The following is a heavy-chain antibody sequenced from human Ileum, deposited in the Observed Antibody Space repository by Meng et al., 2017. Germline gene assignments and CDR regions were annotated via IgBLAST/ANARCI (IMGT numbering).Heavy chain of an antibody. CDR2: AGT. CDR3: ARDHWGSLDY. J-gene: IGHJ4*02. Sequence: QVPVQQSGPGLVRPSETLSVICTGSGGSVRTSDYQWGWIRQPPGKGLEWIGYAGTNYNPSLKSRVTISVDTSKRQFSLKLTSVTAADTAVYYCARDHWGSLDYWGQGILVTVSS. CDR1: GGSVRTSDYQ. D-gene: IGHD7-27*01. V-gene: IGHV4-61*08.